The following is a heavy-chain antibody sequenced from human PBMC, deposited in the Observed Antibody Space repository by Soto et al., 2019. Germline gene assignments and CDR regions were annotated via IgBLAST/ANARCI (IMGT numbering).Heavy chain of an antibody. V-gene: IGHV1-18*03. CDR1: GYGFTTYG. CDR2: ISAHNGNT. D-gene: IGHD1-1*01. Sequence: QVHLVQSGAEVKKPGASVKVSCKGSGYGFTTYGITWVRQAPGQGLEWMAWISAHNGNTNYAQKLQGRVTVTTDTTASTAYMGLRSLRSDDMAVYYCARGRYGDYWGQGALVTVSS. J-gene: IGHJ4*02. CDR3: ARGRYGDY.